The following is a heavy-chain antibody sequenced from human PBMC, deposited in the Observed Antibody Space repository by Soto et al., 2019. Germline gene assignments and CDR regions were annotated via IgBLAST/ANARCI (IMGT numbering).Heavy chain of an antibody. CDR1: GGYVSSGSYY. V-gene: IGHV4-61*01. J-gene: IGHJ6*02. CDR3: ARVEYQLLDYYYYGMDV. D-gene: IGHD2-2*01. Sequence: ASETLSLTCTVSGGYVSSGSYYWSWIRQPPGEGLEWIGYIYYSGSTNYNPSLKSRVTISVDTSKNQFSLKLSSVTAADTAVYYCARVEYQLLDYYYYGMDVWGQGTTVTVSS. CDR2: IYYSGST.